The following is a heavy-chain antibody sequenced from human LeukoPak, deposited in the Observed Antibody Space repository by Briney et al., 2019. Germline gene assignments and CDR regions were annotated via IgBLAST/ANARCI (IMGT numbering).Heavy chain of an antibody. V-gene: IGHV3-48*04. CDR2: ISSGSATI. J-gene: IGHJ4*02. CDR3: AREGSYSAFDY. CDR1: GFPFNAYS. Sequence: GGSLRLSCAASGFPFNAYSMNWVRQAPGKGLEWVAYISSGSATIHYADSVKGRFTISRDSAKNSVYLQMISLRAEDTAIYYCAREGSYSAFDYWGQGTLVTVSS. D-gene: IGHD1-26*01.